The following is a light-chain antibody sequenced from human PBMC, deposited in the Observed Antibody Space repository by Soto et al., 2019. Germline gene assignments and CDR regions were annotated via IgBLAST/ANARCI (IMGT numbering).Light chain of an antibody. CDR1: SSNIGAGYD. J-gene: IGLJ2*01. CDR3: QSYDSSLSVV. CDR2: GNS. Sequence: QSVLTQPPSVSGAPGQRVTISCTGSSSNIGAGYDVHWYQQLPGTAPKLLIYGNSNRPSGVPDRFSGSKSGTSASLAITGLQAEDEADYYCQSYDSSLSVVFGGWTKGTVL. V-gene: IGLV1-40*01.